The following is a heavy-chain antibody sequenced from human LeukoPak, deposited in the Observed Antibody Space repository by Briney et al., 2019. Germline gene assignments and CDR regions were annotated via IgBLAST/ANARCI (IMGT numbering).Heavy chain of an antibody. CDR1: AFSINISYS. J-gene: IGHJ3*02. Sequence: SETLSLTCIVSAFSINISYSWGWIRQPPGKGLGWIGSISYSGSTYYNPSLNSRVTMSVDTSKDQFSLKVRSVTAADTAVYYCARSYYYDSSGGAFDIWGQGTMVTVSS. D-gene: IGHD3-22*01. CDR3: ARSYYYDSSGGAFDI. V-gene: IGHV4-39*01. CDR2: ISYSGST.